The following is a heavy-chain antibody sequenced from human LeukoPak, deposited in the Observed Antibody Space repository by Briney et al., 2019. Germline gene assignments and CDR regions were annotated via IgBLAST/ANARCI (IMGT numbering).Heavy chain of an antibody. D-gene: IGHD1-1*01. CDR3: ARGLPMNWKSFRVGGFYYYMDV. J-gene: IGHJ6*03. Sequence: SETLSLTCTVSGGSISSSSYYWGWIRQPPGKGLEWIGEINHSGSTNYNPSLKSRVTISVDTSKNQFSLKLSSVTAADTAVYYCARGLPMNWKSFRVGGFYYYMDVWGKGTTVTVSS. CDR2: INHSGST. V-gene: IGHV4-39*07. CDR1: GGSISSSSYY.